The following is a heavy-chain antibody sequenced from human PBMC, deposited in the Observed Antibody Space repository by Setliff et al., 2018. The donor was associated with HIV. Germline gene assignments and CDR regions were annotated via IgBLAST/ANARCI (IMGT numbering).Heavy chain of an antibody. Sequence: PSETLSLTCAVYGGSFSGYYWSWIRQPPGKGLEWIGEINHSGRTYYNPSLKSRVTISVDTSKNQFSLKLTSVTAADTAVYYCARDQPQDYDSLTGYYTGRYFDYWGRGTLVTVSS. CDR3: ARDQPQDYDSLTGYYTGRYFDY. J-gene: IGHJ4*02. CDR1: GGSFSGYY. CDR2: INHSGRT. V-gene: IGHV4-34*01. D-gene: IGHD3-9*01.